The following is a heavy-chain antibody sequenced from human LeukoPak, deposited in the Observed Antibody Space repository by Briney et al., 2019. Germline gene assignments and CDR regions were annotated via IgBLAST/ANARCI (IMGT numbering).Heavy chain of an antibody. J-gene: IGHJ6*03. CDR3: ASGSSGVPYYYYYMDV. D-gene: IGHD3-10*01. V-gene: IGHV1-2*06. CDR2: INPNSGGT. CDR1: GYTFTGYY. Sequence: ASVKVSCKASGYTFTGYYTHWVRQAPGQGLEWMGRINPNSGGTNYAQKFQGRVTMTRDTSISTAYMELSRLRSDDTAVYYCASGSSGVPYYYYYMDVWGKGTTVTVSS.